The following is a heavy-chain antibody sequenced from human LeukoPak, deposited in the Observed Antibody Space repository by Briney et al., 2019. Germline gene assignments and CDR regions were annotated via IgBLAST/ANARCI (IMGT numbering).Heavy chain of an antibody. CDR1: GFTFSSYA. CDR2: ISYDGSNK. J-gene: IGHJ4*02. Sequence: PGRSLRLSCAASGFTFSSYAMHWVRQAPGKGLEWVAVISYDGSNKYYAVSVKGRFTISRDNSKNTLYLQMNSLRAEDTAVYYCARVTLGYFDYWGQGTLVTVSS. V-gene: IGHV3-30*04. D-gene: IGHD1-26*01. CDR3: ARVTLGYFDY.